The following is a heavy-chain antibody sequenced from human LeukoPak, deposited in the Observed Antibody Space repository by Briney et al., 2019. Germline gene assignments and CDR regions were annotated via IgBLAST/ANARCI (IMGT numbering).Heavy chain of an antibody. D-gene: IGHD3-10*01. V-gene: IGHV5-51*01. CDR2: IYPADSDTDADT. J-gene: IGHJ4*02. CDR3: ARRIPTDY. CDR1: GYSFTNYW. Sequence: GESLKISCQCSGYSFTNYWIGWVRQMPGKGLEWMGIIYPADSDTDADTRYSPSFRGQVTISADKSITTAYLQWSSLKTSDSAMYYCARRIPTDYWGQGTLVTVSS.